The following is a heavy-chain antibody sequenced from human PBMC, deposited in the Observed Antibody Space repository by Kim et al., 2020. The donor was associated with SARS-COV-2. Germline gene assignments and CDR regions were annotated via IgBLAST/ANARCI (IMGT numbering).Heavy chain of an antibody. V-gene: IGHV1-18*01. CDR2: T. CDR3: ARGLNSSSDPDV. J-gene: IGHJ6*02. Sequence: TKYSRKLQGRVNMTTDTSTSTAYMELRSLRSDDTAVYYCARGLNSSSDPDVWGQGTTVTVSS. D-gene: IGHD6-13*01.